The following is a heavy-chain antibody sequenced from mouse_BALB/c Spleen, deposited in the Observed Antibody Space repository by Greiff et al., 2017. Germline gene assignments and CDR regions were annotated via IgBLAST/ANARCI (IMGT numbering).Heavy chain of an antibody. Sequence: VKLQESGPGLVAPSQSLSITCTVSGFSLTSYGVHWVRQPPGQGLEWLGVIWAGGSTNYNSALMSRLSISKDNSKSQVFLKMNSLQTDDTAMYYCAREYYGSSYAMDYWGQGTSVTVSS. CDR2: IWAGGST. CDR3: AREYYGSSYAMDY. V-gene: IGHV2-9*02. D-gene: IGHD1-1*01. CDR1: GFSLTSYG. J-gene: IGHJ4*01.